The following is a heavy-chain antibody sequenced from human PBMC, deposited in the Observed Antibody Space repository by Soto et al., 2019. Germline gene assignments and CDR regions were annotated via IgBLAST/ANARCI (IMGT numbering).Heavy chain of an antibody. Sequence: ASVKVSCKASGYTFTGYYMHWVRQAPGQGLEGMGWINPNSGGTNYAQKCQGWVTMTRDTSISTAYMELSRLRSDDTAVYYCARADIVVVPAAMGGAYYYYYGMDVWGQGTTVTSP. CDR2: INPNSGGT. CDR3: ARADIVVVPAAMGGAYYYYYGMDV. D-gene: IGHD2-2*01. CDR1: GYTFTGYY. J-gene: IGHJ6*02. V-gene: IGHV1-2*04.